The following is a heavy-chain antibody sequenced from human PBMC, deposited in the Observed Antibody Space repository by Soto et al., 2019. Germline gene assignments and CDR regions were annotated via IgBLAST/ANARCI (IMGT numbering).Heavy chain of an antibody. CDR3: AKTAPSSGSGALDI. Sequence: QVQLVESGGGVVQPGRSLRLSCAASGFTFSSYGIHWVRQAPGKGLEWVAVISYDGNNKYYADSVKGRFTISRDNSKNTLYLQMNSLRAEDTSVYYCAKTAPSSGSGALDIWGQGTMVTVSS. V-gene: IGHV3-30*18. CDR1: GFTFSSYG. J-gene: IGHJ3*02. CDR2: ISYDGNNK. D-gene: IGHD3-10*01.